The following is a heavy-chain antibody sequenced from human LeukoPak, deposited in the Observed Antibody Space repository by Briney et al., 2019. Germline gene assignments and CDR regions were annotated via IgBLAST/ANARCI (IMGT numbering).Heavy chain of an antibody. CDR2: ISAYNGNT. Sequence: ASVKVSCKASGYTFTSYGISWVRQAPGQGLEWMGWISAYNGNTNYAQKLQGRVTMTTDTSTSTAYMELRSLRSDDTAVYYCARVITIFGVVIIPTFDYWGQGTLVTVSS. D-gene: IGHD3-3*01. J-gene: IGHJ4*02. V-gene: IGHV1-18*01. CDR1: GYTFTSYG. CDR3: ARVITIFGVVIIPTFDY.